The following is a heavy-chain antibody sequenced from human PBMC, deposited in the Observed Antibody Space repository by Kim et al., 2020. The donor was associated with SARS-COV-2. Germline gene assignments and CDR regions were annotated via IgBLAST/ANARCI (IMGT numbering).Heavy chain of an antibody. J-gene: IGHJ4*02. V-gene: IGHV3-23*01. CDR3: AKESGSRRFDY. D-gene: IGHD1-26*01. Sequence: DYADSMKGRFTIPRDNSKNTLYLQMNSLSAEDTAVYYCAKESGSRRFDYWGQGTLVTVSS.